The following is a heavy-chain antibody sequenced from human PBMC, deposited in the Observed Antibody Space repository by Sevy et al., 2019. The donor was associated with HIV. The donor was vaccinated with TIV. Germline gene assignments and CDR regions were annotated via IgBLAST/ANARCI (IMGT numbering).Heavy chain of an antibody. V-gene: IGHV3-30*18. D-gene: IGHD2-21*01. CDR2: ISYDGSNK. CDR3: AKDSELWGLSPLTDY. J-gene: IGHJ4*02. Sequence: QLGGPLRLSCAASGFTFSSYGMHWVRQAPGKGLEWVAVISYDGSNKYYADSVKGRFTISRDNSKNTLYLQMNSLRAEDTAVYYCAKDSELWGLSPLTDYWGQGTLVTVSS. CDR1: GFTFSSYG.